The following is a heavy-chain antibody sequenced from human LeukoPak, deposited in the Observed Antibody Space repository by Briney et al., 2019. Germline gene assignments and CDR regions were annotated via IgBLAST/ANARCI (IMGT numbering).Heavy chain of an antibody. CDR1: GYSFTSYA. D-gene: IGHD6-19*01. J-gene: IGHJ4*02. V-gene: IGHV7-4-1*02. CDR2: INTNTGNP. CDR3: ARVAEYSSGWYDPFDY. Sequence: GASVKVSCKASGYSFTSYAMNWVRQAPGQGLEWMGWINTNTGNPTHAQGFTGRCVFSLDTSVSTAYLQMSSLKAEDTAVYSCARVAEYSSGWYDPFDYWGQGTLVAVSS.